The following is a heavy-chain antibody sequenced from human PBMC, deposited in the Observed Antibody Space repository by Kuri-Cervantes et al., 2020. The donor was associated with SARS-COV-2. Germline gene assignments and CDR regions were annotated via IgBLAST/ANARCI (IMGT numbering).Heavy chain of an antibody. CDR1: GLPLTTSGMR. CDR3: ARIPAAAGFFDY. Sequence: SGPTLVKPTQILTLTWTFSGLPLTTSGMRVSWIRQPQGKALEWLVRIDWDDDKFYSTSLKTRPTISKDNSKNQGVLTMTNMDPVDTATYYCARIPAAAGFFDYWGQGTLVTVSS. D-gene: IGHD6-25*01. J-gene: IGHJ4*02. CDR2: IDWDDDK. V-gene: IGHV2-70*04.